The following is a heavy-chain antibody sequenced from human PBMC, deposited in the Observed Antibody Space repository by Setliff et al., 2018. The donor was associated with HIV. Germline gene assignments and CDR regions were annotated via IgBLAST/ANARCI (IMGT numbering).Heavy chain of an antibody. CDR1: GFTFSSHA. Sequence: PGGSLRLSCVASGFTFSSHAMSWVRQAPGKGLEWLSGISANGISTYYADSVKGRLTISRDNAKNALYLFMHSLRAEDTAVYFCAPRSGLVGTTPAAVDHWGQGTLVTVSS. V-gene: IGHV3-23*01. J-gene: IGHJ4*02. CDR2: ISANGIST. CDR3: APRSGLVGTTPAAVDH. D-gene: IGHD1-26*01.